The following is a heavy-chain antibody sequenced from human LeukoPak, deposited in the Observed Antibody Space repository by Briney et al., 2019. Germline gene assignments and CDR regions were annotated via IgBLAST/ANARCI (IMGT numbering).Heavy chain of an antibody. CDR2: VGFDGTR. CDR1: GFTFSSYG. Sequence: PGRSLRLSCAASGFTFSSYGMHWVRQAPGKGLEWVSGVGFDGTRYYADSVKGRFTVSRDTATNTLYLQMSSLRAEDTAIFYCAKTQGYYDYWGQGTLVTVSS. D-gene: IGHD3-22*01. V-gene: IGHV3-23*01. CDR3: AKTQGYYDY. J-gene: IGHJ4*02.